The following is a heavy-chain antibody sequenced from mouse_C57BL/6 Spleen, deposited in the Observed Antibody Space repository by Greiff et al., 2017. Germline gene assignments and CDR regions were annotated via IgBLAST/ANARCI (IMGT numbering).Heavy chain of an antibody. D-gene: IGHD1-1*01. CDR3: AREGDPYYGSSSFAY. CDR2: IYPGSGST. J-gene: IGHJ3*01. CDR1: GYTFTSYW. Sequence: VQLQQPGAELVKPGASVKMSCKASGYTFTSYWITWVKQRSGQGLEWIGDIYPGSGSTNYNEKFKSKATLTVDTSSSTAYMQLSSLTSEDSAVYYCAREGDPYYGSSSFAYWGQGTLVTVSA. V-gene: IGHV1-55*01.